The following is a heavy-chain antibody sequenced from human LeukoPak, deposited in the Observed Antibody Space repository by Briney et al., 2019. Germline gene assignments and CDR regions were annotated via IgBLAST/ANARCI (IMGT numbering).Heavy chain of an antibody. J-gene: IGHJ5*02. CDR1: GFTFSSYW. CDR2: IKQDGSEK. V-gene: IGHV3-7*03. D-gene: IGHD2-15*01. Sequence: GGSLRLSCAASGFTFSSYWMSWVRQAPGKGLEWVANIKQDGSEKYYVDSVKGRFTISRDNAKNSLYLQMNSLRAEDTAVYYCARRYCSGGSCYSFRGDWFDPWGQGTLVTVSS. CDR3: ARRYCSGGSCYSFRGDWFDP.